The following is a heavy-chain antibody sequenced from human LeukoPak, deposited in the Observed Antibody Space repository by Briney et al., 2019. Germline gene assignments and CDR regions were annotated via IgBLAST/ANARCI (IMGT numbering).Heavy chain of an antibody. D-gene: IGHD6-19*01. CDR1: GFTFSSYS. V-gene: IGHV3-48*01. CDR3: ARVPTPVSSGWLDFDY. J-gene: IGHJ4*02. Sequence: GGSLRLSCAASGFTFSSYSMNWVRQAPGKGLEWVSYISSSSSTIYYADSVKGRFTISRDNAKNSLYLQMNSLRAEDTAVYYCARVPTPVSSGWLDFDYWGQGTLVTVSS. CDR2: ISSSSSTI.